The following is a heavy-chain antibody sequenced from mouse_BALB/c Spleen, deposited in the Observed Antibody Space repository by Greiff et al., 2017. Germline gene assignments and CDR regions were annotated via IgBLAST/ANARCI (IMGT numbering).Heavy chain of an antibody. CDR2: IDPANGNT. Sequence: VQLQESGAELVKPGASVKLSCTASGFNIKDTYMHWVKQRPEQGLEWIGRIDPANGNTKYDPKFQGKATITADTSSNTAYLQLSSLTSEDTAVYYCASDGYGDYWGQGTTLTVSS. J-gene: IGHJ2*01. D-gene: IGHD2-3*01. CDR3: ASDGYGDY. CDR1: GFNIKDTY. V-gene: IGHV14-3*02.